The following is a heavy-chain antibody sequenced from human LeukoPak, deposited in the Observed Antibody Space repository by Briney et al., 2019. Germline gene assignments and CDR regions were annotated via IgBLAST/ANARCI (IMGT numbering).Heavy chain of an antibody. Sequence: PSETLSLTCTVSGYSISGGYYWGWIRQPPGKGLEWIGSIYHSGSTYYNPSLKSRVTISVDTSKNQFSLKLSSVTAADTAVYYCARLPVAGIWNYYYMDVWGKGTTVTVSS. J-gene: IGHJ6*03. CDR2: IYHSGST. CDR3: ARLPVAGIWNYYYMDV. CDR1: GYSISGGYY. D-gene: IGHD6-19*01. V-gene: IGHV4-38-2*02.